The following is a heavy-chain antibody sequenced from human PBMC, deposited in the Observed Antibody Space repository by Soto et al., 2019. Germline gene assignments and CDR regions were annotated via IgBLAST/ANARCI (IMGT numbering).Heavy chain of an antibody. V-gene: IGHV3-21*01. CDR2: ISSSSSYI. CDR3: AREFEQWLVIAFDI. D-gene: IGHD6-19*01. J-gene: IGHJ3*02. CDR1: GFTFSSYS. Sequence: GGSLRLSCAASGFTFSSYSMNWVRQAPGKGLEWVSSISSSSSYIYYADSVKGRFTISRDNAKNSLYLQMNSMRAEDTAVYYCAREFEQWLVIAFDIWGQGTMVTVSS.